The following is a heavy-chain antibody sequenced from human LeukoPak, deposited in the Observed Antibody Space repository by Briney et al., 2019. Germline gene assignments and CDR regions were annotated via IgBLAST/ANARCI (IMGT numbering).Heavy chain of an antibody. CDR3: ARASSDFGELFP. D-gene: IGHD3-10*01. Sequence: ASVKVSCKASGYTFTSYYMHWVRQAPGQGLEWMGIINPSSGSTSYTQKFQGRVTMTRDTSTSTVYMDLSSLRSEDTAVYYYARASSDFGELFPWGQGTLVTVSS. CDR1: GYTFTSYY. V-gene: IGHV1-46*01. CDR2: INPSSGST. J-gene: IGHJ5*02.